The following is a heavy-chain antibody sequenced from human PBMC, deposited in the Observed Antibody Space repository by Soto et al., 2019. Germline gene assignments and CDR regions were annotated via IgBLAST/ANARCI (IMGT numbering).Heavy chain of an antibody. Sequence: PGGSLRLSCAASGFTFSDYYMSWIRQAPGKGLEWVSYISSSGSTIYYADSVKGRFTISRDNAKNSLYLQMNSLRAEDTAVYYCAREYCSGGSCYSVWYFDLWGRGTLVTVSS. CDR2: ISSSGSTI. V-gene: IGHV3-11*01. J-gene: IGHJ2*01. D-gene: IGHD2-15*01. CDR1: GFTFSDYY. CDR3: AREYCSGGSCYSVWYFDL.